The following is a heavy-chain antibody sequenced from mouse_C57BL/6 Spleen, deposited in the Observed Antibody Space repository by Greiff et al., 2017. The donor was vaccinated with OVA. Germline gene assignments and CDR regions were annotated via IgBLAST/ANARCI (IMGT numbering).Heavy chain of an antibody. V-gene: IGHV1-26*01. CDR3: ARSGNWDGFAY. CDR1: GYTFTDYY. CDR2: INPNNGGT. D-gene: IGHD4-1*02. J-gene: IGHJ3*01. Sequence: VQLQQSGPELVRPGASVKISCKASGYTFTDYYVNWVKQSHGKSLEWIGDINPNNGGTSYNQKFKGKATLTVDKSSSTAYMELRSLTSEDSSVYYCARSGNWDGFAYWGQGTLVTVSA.